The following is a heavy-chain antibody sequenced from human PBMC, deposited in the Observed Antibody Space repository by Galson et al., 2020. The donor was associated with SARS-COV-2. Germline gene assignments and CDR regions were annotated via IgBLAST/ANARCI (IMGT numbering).Heavy chain of an antibody. V-gene: IGHV4-34*01. CDR1: GGSFRNYY. CDR2: INHRGST. Sequence: SETLSLTCAVYGGSFRNYYWTWIRQSPEKGLEWLGEINHRGSTNYNPSLKSRVAISVNASKNQFSLSLSSVTAAETAVYYCARGEEEGRIRLVVPYYDGYMDVWGSGTTVTVSS. J-gene: IGHJ6*03. D-gene: IGHD2-15*01. CDR3: ARGEEEGRIRLVVPYYDGYMDV.